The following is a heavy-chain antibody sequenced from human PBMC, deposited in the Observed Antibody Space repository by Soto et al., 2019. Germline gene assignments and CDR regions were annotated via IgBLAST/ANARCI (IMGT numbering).Heavy chain of an antibody. V-gene: IGHV3-33*01. CDR1: GFTFSSYG. J-gene: IGHJ4*02. Sequence: QVQLVESGGGVVQPGRSLRLSCAASGFTFSSYGMHWVRQAPGKGLEWVAVIWYDGSNKYYADSLKGRFTISRDNSKNTLYLQMNSLRAEDTAVYYCARDPPALYYFDYWGQGTLVTVSS. D-gene: IGHD2-2*01. CDR3: ARDPPALYYFDY. CDR2: IWYDGSNK.